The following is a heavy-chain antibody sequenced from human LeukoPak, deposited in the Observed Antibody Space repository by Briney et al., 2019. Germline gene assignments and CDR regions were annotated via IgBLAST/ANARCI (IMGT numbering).Heavy chain of an antibody. D-gene: IGHD3-10*01. V-gene: IGHV3-23*01. CDR3: AKEYGSGSYYPY. Sequence: GGTLRLSCAASGFTFSSYGMNWVRQAPGKGLEWVSAISGSGGSTYYADSVKGRFTISRDNSKNTLYLQMNSLRAEDTAVYYCAKEYGSGSYYPYWGQGTLVTVSS. CDR2: ISGSGGST. CDR1: GFTFSSYG. J-gene: IGHJ4*02.